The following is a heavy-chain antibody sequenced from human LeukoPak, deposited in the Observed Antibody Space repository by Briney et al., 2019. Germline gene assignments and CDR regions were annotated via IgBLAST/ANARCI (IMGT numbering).Heavy chain of an antibody. Sequence: SETLSLTCTVSGGSISSGDYYWSWIRQPPGKGLEWIGYIYYSGSTYYNPSLKSRVTISVDTSKNQFSLKLSSVTAADTAVYYCARPAHGPKYFQHWGQGTLVTVSS. J-gene: IGHJ1*01. CDR1: GGSISSGDYY. V-gene: IGHV4-30-4*01. CDR2: IYYSGST. CDR3: ARPAHGPKYFQH.